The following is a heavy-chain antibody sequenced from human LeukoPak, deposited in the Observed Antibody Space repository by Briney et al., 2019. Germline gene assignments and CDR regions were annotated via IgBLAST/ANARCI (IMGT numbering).Heavy chain of an antibody. D-gene: IGHD4/OR15-4a*01. Sequence: ASVKVSCKASGYTFTTYTINWVRQAPGQGLEWMGWINTNTGNPTNAQAFTGRFVFSLDTSLTTAYLQISALKAEDTAVYYCARMSREVATMLDYWGQGTLVTVPS. J-gene: IGHJ4*02. CDR3: ARMSREVATMLDY. CDR1: GYTFTTYT. V-gene: IGHV7-4-1*02. CDR2: INTNTGNP.